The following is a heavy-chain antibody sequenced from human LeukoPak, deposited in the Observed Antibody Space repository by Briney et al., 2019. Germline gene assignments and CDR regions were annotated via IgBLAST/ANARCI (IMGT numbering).Heavy chain of an antibody. CDR2: IWYDGSNK. V-gene: IGHV3-33*01. CDR1: GFTFSSYG. Sequence: SGGSLRLSCAASGFTFSSYGMHWVRQAPGKGLEWVAVIWYDGSNKYYADSVKGRFTISRDNSKNTLYLQMNSLRAEDTAVYYCARGRDGSYYEGDAFDIWGQGTMVTVSS. J-gene: IGHJ3*02. D-gene: IGHD1-26*01. CDR3: ARGRDGSYYEGDAFDI.